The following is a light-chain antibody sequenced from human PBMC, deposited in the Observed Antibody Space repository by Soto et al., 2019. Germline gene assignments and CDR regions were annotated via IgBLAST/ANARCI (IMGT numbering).Light chain of an antibody. CDR2: DTS. V-gene: IGKV3-15*01. CDR3: QQYIDWPPGT. Sequence: EIVVTQSPPTLSVSPGERVTLSCRASQSVSSSLAWYQQRPGQAPRLLIYDTSTRAAGISARFSGSGSGTEFTLTISSLQSEDFAVYYCQQYIDWPPGTFGQGTAVEIK. J-gene: IGKJ1*01. CDR1: QSVSSS.